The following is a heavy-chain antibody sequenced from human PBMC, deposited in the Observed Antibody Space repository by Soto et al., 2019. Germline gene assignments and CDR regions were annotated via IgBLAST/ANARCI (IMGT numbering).Heavy chain of an antibody. J-gene: IGHJ5*02. CDR3: ARGEMYSSGWYVGH. Sequence: GASVKVSCKASGYTFTSYGISWVRQAPGQGLEWMGWISAYNGNTNYAQKFQGRVTITADESTSTAYMELSSLRSEDTAVYYCARGEMYSSGWYVGHWGQGTLVTVSS. V-gene: IGHV1-18*01. CDR2: ISAYNGNT. CDR1: GYTFTSYG. D-gene: IGHD6-19*01.